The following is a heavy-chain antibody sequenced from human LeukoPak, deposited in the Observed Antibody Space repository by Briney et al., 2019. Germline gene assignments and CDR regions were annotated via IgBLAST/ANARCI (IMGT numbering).Heavy chain of an antibody. V-gene: IGHV3-30*02. D-gene: IGHD3/OR15-3a*01. J-gene: IGHJ4*02. Sequence: GGSLRLSCAASGFIFSNYGMHWVRQAPGKGLEWVAFIRYDGSNKYYADSVKGRFTISRDDSNNMAYLQMDSLKNEDTAVYYCTREDWDFDSWGQGTPVSVSA. CDR3: TREDWDFDS. CDR1: GFIFSNYG. CDR2: IRYDGSNK.